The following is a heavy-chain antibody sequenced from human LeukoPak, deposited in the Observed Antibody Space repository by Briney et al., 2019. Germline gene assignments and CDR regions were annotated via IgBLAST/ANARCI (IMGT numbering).Heavy chain of an antibody. CDR2: IYYSGST. CDR1: GGSISSYY. CDR3: ARAVYVPATPWFDP. V-gene: IGHV4-59*01. Sequence: SETLSLTCTVSGGSISSYYWSWIRQPPGKGLEWIRYIYYSGSTNYNPSLKSRVTISVDTSKNQFSLKLSSVTAADTAVYYCARAVYVPATPWFDPWGQGTLVTVSS. J-gene: IGHJ5*02. D-gene: IGHD2-2*01.